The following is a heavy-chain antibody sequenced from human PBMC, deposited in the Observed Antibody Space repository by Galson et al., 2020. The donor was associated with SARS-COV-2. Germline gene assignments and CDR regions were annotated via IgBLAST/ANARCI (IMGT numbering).Heavy chain of an antibody. Sequence: GESLKISCAASGFTFSSFEINWVRQAPGKGLEWISYISSSGGGKHYADSVKGRFTISRDNAKNSLYLQMNSLRAEDTAIYYCARVPAANAYYFDSWGQGTLVTVSS. CDR1: GFTFSSFE. V-gene: IGHV3-48*03. CDR2: ISSSGGGK. CDR3: ARVPAANAYYFDS. D-gene: IGHD2-2*01. J-gene: IGHJ4*02.